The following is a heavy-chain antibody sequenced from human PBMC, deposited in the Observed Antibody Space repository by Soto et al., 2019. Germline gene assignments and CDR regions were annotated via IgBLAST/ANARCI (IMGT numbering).Heavy chain of an antibody. J-gene: IGHJ5*02. V-gene: IGHV4-4*07. CDR3: SRGQRFSHWFDP. Sequence: SETLSLTCSVPGGTISGYYWTWIRQPAGKGLEWIGRIYSSGNTKSNPSLQSRVTMSLDTSNNQFSLRLTSVTATATAVSYCSRGQRFSHWFDPWGQGTLVTVSS. D-gene: IGHD2-2*01. CDR1: GGTISGYY. CDR2: IYSSGNT.